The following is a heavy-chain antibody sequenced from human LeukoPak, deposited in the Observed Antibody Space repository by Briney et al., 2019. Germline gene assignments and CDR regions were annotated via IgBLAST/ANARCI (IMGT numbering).Heavy chain of an antibody. CDR1: GFTFSTNP. CDR3: AKDFGMGYSSPTSFDY. V-gene: IGHV3-23*01. CDR2: VSGSGGST. Sequence: GGSLRLSCAVSGFTFSTNPMSWVRQAPGKGLEWVSAVSGSGGSTYYADSVRGRFTISRDNSKNTVYLQMSSLRAEDTAVYYCAKDFGMGYSSPTSFDYWGQGTLVTVSS. D-gene: IGHD6-13*01. J-gene: IGHJ4*02.